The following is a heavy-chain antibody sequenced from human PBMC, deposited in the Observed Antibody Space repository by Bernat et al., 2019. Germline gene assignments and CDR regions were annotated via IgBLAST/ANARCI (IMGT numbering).Heavy chain of an antibody. J-gene: IGHJ3*02. Sequence: VQLVESGGGLVQPGRSLRLSCAASGFTFDDYAMHWVRQAPGKGLEWVAVIWYDGSNKYYADSVKGRFTISRDNSKNTLYLQMNSLRAEDTAVYYCARDSDSVGAAAGFDIWGQGTMVTVSS. V-gene: IGHV3-33*08. D-gene: IGHD6-13*01. CDR2: IWYDGSNK. CDR3: ARDSDSVGAAAGFDI. CDR1: GFTFDDYA.